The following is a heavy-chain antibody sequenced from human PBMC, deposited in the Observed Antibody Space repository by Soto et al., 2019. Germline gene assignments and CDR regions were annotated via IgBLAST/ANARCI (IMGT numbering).Heavy chain of an antibody. D-gene: IGHD5-12*01. V-gene: IGHV3-30-3*01. J-gene: IGHJ4*02. CDR3: ARDRWLHFDY. Sequence: GGSLRLSCAASGFTFSSYAMHWVRQAPGKGLEWVAVISYDGSNKYYADSVKGRFTISRDNSKNTLYLQMNSLRAEDTAVYYCARDRWLHFDYWGQGTLVTVSS. CDR1: GFTFSSYA. CDR2: ISYDGSNK.